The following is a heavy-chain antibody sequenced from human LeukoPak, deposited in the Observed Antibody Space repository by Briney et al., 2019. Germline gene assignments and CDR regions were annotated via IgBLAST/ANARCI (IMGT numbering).Heavy chain of an antibody. J-gene: IGHJ5*02. CDR3: ARVLGYGALDP. V-gene: IGHV3-7*01. D-gene: IGHD4-17*01. CDR1: GFTFTSYW. Sequence: GGSLRLSCAASGFTFTSYWMNWVRQAPGKGLEWVALINPDGSQTNYVDSVKGRFTISRDNAENSLYLQMNSLRAEDTAVYYCARVLGYGALDPWGQGTLVTVSS. CDR2: INPDGSQT.